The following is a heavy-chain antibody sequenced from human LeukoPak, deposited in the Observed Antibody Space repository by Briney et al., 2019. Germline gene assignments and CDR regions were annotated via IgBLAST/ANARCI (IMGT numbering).Heavy chain of an antibody. CDR1: GFTFSSYA. J-gene: IGHJ4*02. D-gene: IGHD2-2*01. CDR3: AKDLRYCSSTSCYLYYFDY. Sequence: PGGSLRLSCAASGFTFSSYAMSWVRQAPGKGLEWVSAISGSGGSTYYADSVKGRFTISRDNFKNTLYLQMNSLRAEDTAVYYCAKDLRYCSSTSCYLYYFDYWGQGTLVTVSS. CDR2: ISGSGGST. V-gene: IGHV3-23*01.